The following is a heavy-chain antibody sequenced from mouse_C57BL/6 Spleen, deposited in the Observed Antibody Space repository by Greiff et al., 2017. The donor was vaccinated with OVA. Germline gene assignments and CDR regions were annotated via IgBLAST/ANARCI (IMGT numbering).Heavy chain of an antibody. CDR2: IDPETGGT. CDR3: TRGRNDYDGAWFAY. Sequence: QVQLKESGAELVRPGASVTLSCKASGYTFTDYEMHWVKQTPVHGLEWIGAIDPETGGTAYNQKFKGKAILTADKSSSTAYMELRSLTSEDSAVYYCTRGRNDYDGAWFAYWGQGTLVTVSA. V-gene: IGHV1-15*01. CDR1: GYTFTDYE. J-gene: IGHJ3*01. D-gene: IGHD2-4*01.